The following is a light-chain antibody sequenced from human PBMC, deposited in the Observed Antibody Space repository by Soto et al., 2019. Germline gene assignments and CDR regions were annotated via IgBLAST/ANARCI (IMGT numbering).Light chain of an antibody. Sequence: QSVLTQPASVSGSPGQSITISCTGSSSDVGGYDFVSWYQHHPGKAPRLMIFDVSNRPSAVSNRFSGSKSGNTASLTISGLQAEDEGDYYCASYTSRSTLVFGTRTKVTVL. CDR1: SSDVGGYDF. CDR2: DVS. J-gene: IGLJ1*01. V-gene: IGLV2-14*03. CDR3: ASYTSRSTLV.